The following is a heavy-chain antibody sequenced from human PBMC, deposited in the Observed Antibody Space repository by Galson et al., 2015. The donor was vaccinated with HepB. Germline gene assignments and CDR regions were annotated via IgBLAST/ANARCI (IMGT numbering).Heavy chain of an antibody. Sequence: SVKVSCKVSGYTLSDLSMQWVRQAPGKGLEWMGGFDPEDGGIIYAQKFQGRVTMSEDTSSNTAHMELRYLRHDDTAVYYCATDPPHVSMVRGIIKYYYGMDVWGQGTTVTVSS. CDR2: FDPEDGGI. D-gene: IGHD3-10*01. J-gene: IGHJ6*02. V-gene: IGHV1-24*01. CDR3: ATDPPHVSMVRGIIKYYYGMDV. CDR1: GYTLSDLS.